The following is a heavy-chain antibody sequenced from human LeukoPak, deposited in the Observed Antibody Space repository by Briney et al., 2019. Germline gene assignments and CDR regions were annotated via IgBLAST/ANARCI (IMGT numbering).Heavy chain of an antibody. CDR2: ISGGGGST. J-gene: IGHJ4*02. Sequence: GGSLRLSCAASGFTFSSYAMNWVRQAPGKGLEWVSRISGGGGSTYYADSVKGRFTLSRDNSKNTLYLLMNSLRAEDTALYYCAKDDYFDYWGPGTLVTVSS. CDR1: GFTFSSYA. CDR3: AKDDYFDY. V-gene: IGHV3-23*01.